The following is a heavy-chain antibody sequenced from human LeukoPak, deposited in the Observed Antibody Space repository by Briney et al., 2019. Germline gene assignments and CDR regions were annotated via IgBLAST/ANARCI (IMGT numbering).Heavy chain of an antibody. J-gene: IGHJ4*02. CDR2: ISSDGATT. CDR3: ARGSGFGV. V-gene: IGHV3-74*01. Sequence: GGSLRLSCAASGFTVSTYWMHWVRQVPGKGLVRVSGISSDGATTHYADSVKGRFTISRDNAKNTLYLQMNSLRVEDTAVYYCARGSGFGVWGQGSLVTVSS. D-gene: IGHD3-9*01. CDR1: GFTVSTYW.